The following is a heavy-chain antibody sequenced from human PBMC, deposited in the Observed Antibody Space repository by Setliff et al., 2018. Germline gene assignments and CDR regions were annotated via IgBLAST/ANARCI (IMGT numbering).Heavy chain of an antibody. V-gene: IGHV1-18*01. J-gene: IGHJ4*02. D-gene: IGHD1-20*01. Sequence: ASVKVSCKTSGYTFTDYGISWVRQAPGQRLEWVGWIRASNDEADYAQKFRGRVTMTTDTSTSTAYMEMRSLTSDDTAVYYCARDEIRPITPDYWGQGTLVTVSS. CDR1: GYTFTDYG. CDR2: IRASNDEA. CDR3: ARDEIRPITPDY.